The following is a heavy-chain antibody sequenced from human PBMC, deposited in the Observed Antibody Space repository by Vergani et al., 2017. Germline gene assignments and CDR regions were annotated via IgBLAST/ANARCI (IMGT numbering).Heavy chain of an antibody. CDR1: GGSISSSSYY. Sequence: QLQLQESGPGLVKPSETLSLTCTVSGGSISSSSYYWGWIRQPPGKGLELIGSIYYSGSTYYNPSLKSRVTISVDTSKNQFSLKLSSVTAADTAVYYCARGTYNPVVLMVYATHLDYWGQGTLVTVSS. CDR3: ARGTYNPVVLMVYATHLDY. D-gene: IGHD2-8*01. CDR2: IYYSGST. J-gene: IGHJ4*02. V-gene: IGHV4-39*01.